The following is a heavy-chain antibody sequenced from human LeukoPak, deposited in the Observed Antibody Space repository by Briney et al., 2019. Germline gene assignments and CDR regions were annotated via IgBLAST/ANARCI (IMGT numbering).Heavy chain of an antibody. CDR1: GFTFSSYE. CDR3: AKGLNPAIKYCSSTSCLIFDY. V-gene: IGHV3-48*03. J-gene: IGHJ4*02. CDR2: ISSSGSTI. Sequence: GGSLRLSCAASGFTFSSYEMNWVRQAPGKGLEWVSYISSSGSTIYYADSVKGRFTISRDNSKNTLYLQMNSLRAEDTAVYYCAKGLNPAIKYCSSTSCLIFDYWGQGTLVTVSS. D-gene: IGHD2-2*01.